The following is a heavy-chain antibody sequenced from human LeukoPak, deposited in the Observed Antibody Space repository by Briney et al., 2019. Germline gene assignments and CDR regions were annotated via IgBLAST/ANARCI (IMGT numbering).Heavy chain of an antibody. Sequence: SETLSLTCTASGGSISSYYWSWIRQPPGKGLEWIGYIYYSGSTNYNPSLKSRVTISVDTSKNQFSLKLSSVTAADTAVYYCATEYYDKDAFDIWGQGTMVTVSS. J-gene: IGHJ3*02. CDR3: ATEYYDKDAFDI. CDR1: GGSISSYY. CDR2: IYYSGST. D-gene: IGHD3-9*01. V-gene: IGHV4-59*01.